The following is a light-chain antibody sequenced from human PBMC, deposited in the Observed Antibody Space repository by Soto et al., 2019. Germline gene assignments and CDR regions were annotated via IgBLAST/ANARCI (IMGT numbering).Light chain of an antibody. CDR1: QDIIND. J-gene: IGKJ4*01. Sequence: DIQMTQSPPSLSASVGDRVTIICRASQDIINDLGWYQQKPGDATRRLIYAAASLQSEVQSRLSGSGSGTEFTLTISSLQPEDFATDYCLQHNSYPRSFGGGTKVEIK. CDR2: AAA. CDR3: LQHNSYPRS. V-gene: IGKV1-17*01.